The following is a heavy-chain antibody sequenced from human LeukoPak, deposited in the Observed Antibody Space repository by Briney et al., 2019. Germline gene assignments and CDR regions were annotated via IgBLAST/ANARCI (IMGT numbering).Heavy chain of an antibody. CDR1: GFTFSNFA. Sequence: GGSLRLSCAASGFTFSNFAMTWVRQAPGKGPEWVSAIGSVSGTTFYAESVKGRFTISRDNSKNTLYLQMNSLRAEDTAVYYCAKPLGNPWRLYFDFWGQGTLVTVSS. CDR3: AKPLGNPWRLYFDF. V-gene: IGHV3-23*01. CDR2: IGSVSGTT. J-gene: IGHJ4*02.